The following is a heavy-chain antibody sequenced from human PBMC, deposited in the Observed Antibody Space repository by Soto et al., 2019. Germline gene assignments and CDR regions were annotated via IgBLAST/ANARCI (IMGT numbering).Heavy chain of an antibody. V-gene: IGHV3-23*01. J-gene: IGHJ4*02. CDR3: AKRPSCSGASCYYFDY. Sequence: GGSLRLSCAASGVTFRNYAMSWVRQAPGKGLEWVSAISGSGVITKYADSVKGRFTISRDNSKNTMYLQMGSLRAEDTAVYYCAKRPSCSGASCYYFDYWGQGTLVTVSS. CDR1: GVTFRNYA. CDR2: ISGSGVIT. D-gene: IGHD2-15*01.